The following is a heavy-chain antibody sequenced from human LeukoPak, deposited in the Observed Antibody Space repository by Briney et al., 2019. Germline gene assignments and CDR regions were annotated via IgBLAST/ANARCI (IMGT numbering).Heavy chain of an antibody. J-gene: IGHJ6*02. CDR3: ARVVGDYVENYGMDV. CDR1: GGTFISYA. D-gene: IGHD3-16*01. Sequence: ASVKVSCKASGGTFISYAISWVRQAPGQGLEWMGRIIPILGIANYAQKFQGRVTITADKSTSTAYMELSSLRSEDTAVYYCARVVGDYVENYGMDVWGQGTTVTVSS. CDR2: IIPILGIA. V-gene: IGHV1-69*04.